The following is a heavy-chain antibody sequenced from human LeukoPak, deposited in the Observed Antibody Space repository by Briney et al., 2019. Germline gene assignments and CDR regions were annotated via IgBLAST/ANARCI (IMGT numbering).Heavy chain of an antibody. CDR2: IKQDGREK. V-gene: IGHV3-7*01. J-gene: IGHJ4*02. D-gene: IGHD2-2*01. CDR1: GFTFSSYW. Sequence: VQPGGSLRLSCAASGFTFSSYWMSWVRQAPGKGLEWGANIKQDGREKYYVDSVKGRFTISRDNAKNSLYLQMNSLRAEDTAVYYCARKGSSSRYSHNDYWGQGTLVTVSS. CDR3: ARKGSSSRYSHNDY.